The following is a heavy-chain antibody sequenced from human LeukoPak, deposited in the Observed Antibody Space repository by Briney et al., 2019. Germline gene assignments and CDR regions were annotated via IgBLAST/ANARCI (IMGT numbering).Heavy chain of an antibody. CDR3: ARDFDTLTGYYWKSFDY. Sequence: GGSLRLSCAASGFTFSSYGMHWVRQAPGKGLEWMAVISYDGINKDYADSVKDRFTVSRDNSKNTLYLQMYSLRAEDTAVYFCARDFDTLTGYYWKSFDYWGQGTLVTVSS. J-gene: IGHJ4*02. D-gene: IGHD3-9*01. CDR2: ISYDGINK. CDR1: GFTFSSYG. V-gene: IGHV3-30*03.